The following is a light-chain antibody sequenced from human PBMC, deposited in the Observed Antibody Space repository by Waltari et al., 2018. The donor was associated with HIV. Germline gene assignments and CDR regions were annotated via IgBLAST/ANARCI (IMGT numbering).Light chain of an antibody. CDR1: QDISNC. Sequence: DIQMTQSPSSLSESVGDRGTITCQASQDISNCVNWYQQKPGKAPKLLIYDASSLQTGVPSRFSGRGSGTDFTFTITSLQPEDFAIYYCQQYDRLPITFGQGTRLEIK. CDR3: QQYDRLPIT. CDR2: DAS. J-gene: IGKJ5*01. V-gene: IGKV1-33*01.